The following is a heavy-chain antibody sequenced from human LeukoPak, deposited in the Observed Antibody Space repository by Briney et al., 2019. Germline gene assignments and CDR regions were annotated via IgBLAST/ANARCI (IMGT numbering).Heavy chain of an antibody. CDR3: ARDRAGDSFDI. CDR2: IYTSGNT. D-gene: IGHD7-27*01. CDR1: GDSISSGNYY. Sequence: PSETLSLTCTVSGDSISSGNYYWTWIRQPAGKGLEWIGRIYTSGNTNYNPSLKSQVTISMDTSKNQFSLNLNSVTAADTAVYYCARDRAGDSFDIWGQGTMVTVYS. V-gene: IGHV4-61*02. J-gene: IGHJ3*02.